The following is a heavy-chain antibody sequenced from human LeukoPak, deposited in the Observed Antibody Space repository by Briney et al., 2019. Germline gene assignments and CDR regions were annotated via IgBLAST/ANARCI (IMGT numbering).Heavy chain of an antibody. D-gene: IGHD5-24*01. CDR3: ARAGTVEMTPLDY. J-gene: IGHJ4*02. CDR2: INPNSGGT. CDR1: GYTFTGYY. V-gene: IGHV1-2*04. Sequence: GASVKVSCKASGYTFTGYYMHWVRQAPGQGLEWMGWINPNSGGTNYAQKFQGWVTMTRDTSISTAYMELSRLRSDDTAVYNCARAGTVEMTPLDYWGQGTLVTVSS.